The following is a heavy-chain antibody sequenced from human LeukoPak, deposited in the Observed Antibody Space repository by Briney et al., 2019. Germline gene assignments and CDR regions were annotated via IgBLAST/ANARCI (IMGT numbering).Heavy chain of an antibody. V-gene: IGHV3-21*01. CDR3: ARGIAAAGTY. CDR2: ISSGSSYI. Sequence: GGSLRLSCAASGFTFSSYSMNWVRQAPGKGLEWVSSISSGSSYIYYTDSVKGRFTISRDNAKNSLYLQMNSLRAEDTAVYYCARGIAAAGTYWGQGTLVTVSS. J-gene: IGHJ4*02. D-gene: IGHD6-13*01. CDR1: GFTFSSYS.